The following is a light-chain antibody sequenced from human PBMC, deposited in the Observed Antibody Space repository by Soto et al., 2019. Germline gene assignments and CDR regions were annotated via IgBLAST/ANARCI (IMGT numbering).Light chain of an antibody. CDR2: DAS. CDR1: QDIDSY. CDR3: QQLNIYPQT. Sequence: DIQLTQSPALLSASVGDRVTITCRASQDIDSYLAWYQLKPGKGPKLLIYDASTLQSGAPSRFSGSGSGTEFTLTISSLQPEDFATYYCQQLNIYPQTFGQGTKVEIK. V-gene: IGKV1-9*01. J-gene: IGKJ1*01.